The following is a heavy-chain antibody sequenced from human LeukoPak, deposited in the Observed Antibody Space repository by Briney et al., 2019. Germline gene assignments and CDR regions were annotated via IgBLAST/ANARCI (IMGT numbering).Heavy chain of an antibody. D-gene: IGHD2-15*01. CDR2: IGTAGDT. J-gene: IGHJ4*02. Sequence: PGGSLRLSCAASGFTFSSYDVPWVRQATGKGLEWVSAIGTAGDTYYPGSVKGRFTISRENAKNSLYLQMNSLRAGDTAVYYCARPSLAGSFDYWGQGTLVTVSS. V-gene: IGHV3-13*01. CDR3: ARPSLAGSFDY. CDR1: GFTFSSYD.